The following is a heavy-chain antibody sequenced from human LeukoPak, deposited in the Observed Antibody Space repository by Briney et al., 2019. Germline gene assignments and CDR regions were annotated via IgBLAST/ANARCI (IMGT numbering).Heavy chain of an antibody. V-gene: IGHV5-51*01. J-gene: IGHJ6*03. CDR2: IYPDDSDT. D-gene: IGHD2-8*01. Sequence: GESLKISCKGSGYACSSYWIGWVRQMPGQGLEWRGIIYPDDSDTRYSPSFQGQVTISADKSISTAYLQWSSLKASDTAMYYCARLAYCSNGVCYSNYYYSMDVWGKGTTVTVSS. CDR1: GYACSSYW. CDR3: ARLAYCSNGVCYSNYYYSMDV.